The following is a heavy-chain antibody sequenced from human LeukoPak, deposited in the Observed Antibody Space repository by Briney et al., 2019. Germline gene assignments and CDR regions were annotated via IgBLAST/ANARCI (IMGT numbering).Heavy chain of an antibody. V-gene: IGHV3-23*01. CDR1: GFTFSSYA. J-gene: IGHJ4*02. CDR2: NSGSGGST. CDR3: ANDGSGYFHY. D-gene: IGHD3-22*01. Sequence: PGGSLRLSCAASGFTFSSYAMSWVRQAPGKGLEWVSANSGSGGSTYYADSVKGRFTISRDNSKNSLYLQMNSLRAEDTAVYYCANDGSGYFHYWGQGTLVTVSS.